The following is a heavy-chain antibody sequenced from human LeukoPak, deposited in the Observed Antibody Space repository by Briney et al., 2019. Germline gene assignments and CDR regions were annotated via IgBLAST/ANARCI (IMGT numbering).Heavy chain of an antibody. CDR2: INAGNGNT. CDR3: ARYVHHDSSGYYYKAFDI. V-gene: IGHV1-3*03. D-gene: IGHD3-22*01. J-gene: IGHJ3*02. CDR1: GYTFTSYA. Sequence: ASVKVSCKASGYTFTSYAMHWVRQAPGQRLEWMGWINAGNGNTKYSQEFQGRVTITRDTSASTAYMELSSLRSEDMAVYYCARYVHHDSSGYYYKAFDIWGQGTMVTVSS.